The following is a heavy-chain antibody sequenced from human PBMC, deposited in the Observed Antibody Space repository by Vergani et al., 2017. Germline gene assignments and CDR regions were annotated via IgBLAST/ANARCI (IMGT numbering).Heavy chain of an antibody. Sequence: QVQLQESGPGLVKPSQTLSLTCTVSGGSISRGDYYWSWIRQPPGKGLEWIGYIYYSGSTYYNPSLKSRVTISVDTSKNQLSLKLSSVTAADTAVYYCARVRRDDSSGYYYYYGMDVWGQGTTVTVSS. CDR2: IYYSGST. CDR3: ARVRRDDSSGYYYYYGMDV. V-gene: IGHV4-30-4*01. CDR1: GGSISRGDYY. D-gene: IGHD3-22*01. J-gene: IGHJ6*02.